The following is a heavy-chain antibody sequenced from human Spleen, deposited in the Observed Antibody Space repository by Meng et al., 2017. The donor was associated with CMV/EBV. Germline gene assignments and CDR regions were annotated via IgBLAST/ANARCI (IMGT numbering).Heavy chain of an antibody. CDR3: ARGGIVAAADY. CDR2: ISHSGYT. V-gene: IGHV4-34*01. D-gene: IGHD1-26*01. CDR1: GGSLSGYY. J-gene: IGHJ4*02. Sequence: LACAVSGGSLSGYYWSWIRQPPGKGLEWIGEISHSGYTNYNPSLKSRVTISLDTSKIQFSLTLSSVTAADTAIYFCARGGIVAAADYWGQGTLVTVSS.